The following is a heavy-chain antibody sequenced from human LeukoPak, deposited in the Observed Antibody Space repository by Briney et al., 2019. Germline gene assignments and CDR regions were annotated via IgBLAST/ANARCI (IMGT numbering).Heavy chain of an antibody. CDR2: IFYSGST. V-gene: IGHV4-59*01. CDR3: ATTYYDFWSGYYTHDYYYYMDV. J-gene: IGHJ6*03. Sequence: SETLSLTCTVSGGSISSYCWSRIRQLPGKGLEWIGYIFYSGSTNYNPSLKSRVTISVDTSKNQFSLKLSSVTAADTAVYYCATTYYDFWSGYYTHDYYYYMDVWGKGTTVTVSS. D-gene: IGHD3-3*01. CDR1: GGSISSYC.